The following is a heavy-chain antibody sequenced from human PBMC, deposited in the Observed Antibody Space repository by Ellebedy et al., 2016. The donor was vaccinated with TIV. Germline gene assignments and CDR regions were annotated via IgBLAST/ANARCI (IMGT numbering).Heavy chain of an antibody. CDR2: ITSRSSYI. Sequence: PGGSLRLSCAASGFMFNSYSLSWVRQAPGKGLEWVPSITSRSSYIYYADSVKGRFTISRDNAKNSLYLQMNSLRVEDTAVYYCARAGGAVTGTGYGMDVWGQGTTVTVSS. CDR1: GFMFNSYS. V-gene: IGHV3-21*01. D-gene: IGHD6-19*01. J-gene: IGHJ6*02. CDR3: ARAGGAVTGTGYGMDV.